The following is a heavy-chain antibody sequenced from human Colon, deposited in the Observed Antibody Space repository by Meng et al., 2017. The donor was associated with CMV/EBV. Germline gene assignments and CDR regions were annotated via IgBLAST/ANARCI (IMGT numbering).Heavy chain of an antibody. V-gene: IGHV3-73*01. D-gene: IGHD6-19*01. CDR3: CRPTAVPNSATDY. Sequence: GESLKLSCAASGFTFSGSAMHWVRQASGKGLEWVGRIRSKANNYATTYAASVEGRFTISRDDSENMVYLEMNSLKIEDTALYYCCRPTAVPNSATDYWGQGTLVTVSS. CDR2: IRSKANNYAT. J-gene: IGHJ4*02. CDR1: GFTFSGSA.